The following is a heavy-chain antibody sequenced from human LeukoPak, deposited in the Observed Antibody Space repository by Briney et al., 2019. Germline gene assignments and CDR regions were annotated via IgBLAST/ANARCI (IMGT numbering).Heavy chain of an antibody. J-gene: IGHJ4*02. Sequence: SETLSLTCTVSGGSISSSSYYWGWLRQPPGTGLEWIGSIYYSGSTYYNPSLKSRVTISVDTSKNQFSLKLSSVTAADTAVYYCARLMIVVEPAAIAEPDYWGQGTLVTVSS. D-gene: IGHD2-2*01. CDR1: GGSISSSSYY. V-gene: IGHV4-39*01. CDR3: ARLMIVVEPAAIAEPDY. CDR2: IYYSGST.